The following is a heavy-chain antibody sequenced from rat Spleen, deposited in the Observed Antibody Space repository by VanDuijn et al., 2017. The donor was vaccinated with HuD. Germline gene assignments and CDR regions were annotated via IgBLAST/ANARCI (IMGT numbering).Heavy chain of an antibody. CDR2: ISYSGST. J-gene: IGHJ2*01. Sequence: EVQLQESGPGLVKPSQSLSLTCSVTGYSITSNYWGWIRKFPGNKMEWMGYISYSGSTSYNQSLKSRISITRDTSKNQFFLQLNSVTTEDTATYYCARGVGMGWGQGVMVTVSS. CDR3: ARGVGMG. CDR1: GYSITSNY. D-gene: IGHD1-7*01. V-gene: IGHV3-1*01.